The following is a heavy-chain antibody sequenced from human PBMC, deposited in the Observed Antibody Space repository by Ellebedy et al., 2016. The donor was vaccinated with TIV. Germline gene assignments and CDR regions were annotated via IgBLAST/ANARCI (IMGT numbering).Heavy chain of an antibody. J-gene: IGHJ3*02. CDR2: IKQDGSEM. CDR1: GFTFSVYW. D-gene: IGHD3-10*01. CDR3: ARDVVRGVPLVGFDI. V-gene: IGHV3-7*01. Sequence: GESLKISXAASGFTFSVYWMNWVRQAPGKGLEWVAKIKQDGSEMYHVDSVKGRFTISRDNARNSLYLQMNGLRAEDTAVYYCARDVVRGVPLVGFDIWGQGTMVTVSS.